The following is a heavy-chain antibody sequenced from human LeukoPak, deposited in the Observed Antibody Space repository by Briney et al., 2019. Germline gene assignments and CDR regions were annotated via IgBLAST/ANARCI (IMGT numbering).Heavy chain of an antibody. D-gene: IGHD2-2*01. V-gene: IGHV3-15*01. CDR2: IKRKTDGGTT. CDR1: GFTFSNAW. J-gene: IGHJ4*02. CDR3: TTWGVVPAAMPALDY. Sequence: GGSLRLSCAASGFTFSNAWMSWVRQAPGKGLEWVGRIKRKTDGGTTDYAAPVKGRFTISRDDSKNTPYLQMNSLKTEDTAVYYCTTWGVVPAAMPALDYWGQGTLVTVSS.